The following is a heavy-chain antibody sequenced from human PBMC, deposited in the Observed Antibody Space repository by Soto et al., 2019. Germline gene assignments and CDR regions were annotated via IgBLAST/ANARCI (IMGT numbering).Heavy chain of an antibody. V-gene: IGHV1-18*01. J-gene: IGHJ6*02. CDR3: AGGGASYYYYYGMDV. CDR2: ISAYNGNT. Sequence: QVQLVQSGAEVKKPGASVKVSCKASGYTFTSYGISWVRQAPGQGLEWMGWISAYNGNTNYAQKLQGRVTMTTDTSXXTAYMELRSLRSDDTAVYYCAGGGASYYYYYGMDVWGQGTTVTVSS. D-gene: IGHD1-26*01. CDR1: GYTFTSYG.